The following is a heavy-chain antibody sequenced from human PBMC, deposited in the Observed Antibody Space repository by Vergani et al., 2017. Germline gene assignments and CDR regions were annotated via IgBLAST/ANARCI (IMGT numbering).Heavy chain of an antibody. CDR1: GGSFSGYY. CDR3: ARRPEIDYYGSGSYYKTH. D-gene: IGHD3-10*01. Sequence: QVQLQQWGAGLLKPSETLSLTCAVYGGSFSGYYWSWIRQPPGKGLEWIGEINHSGSTNYNPSLKSRVTISVDTSKNQFSLKLSSVTAADTAVYYCARRPEIDYYGSGSYYKTHWGQGTLVTVSS. CDR2: INHSGST. J-gene: IGHJ4*02. V-gene: IGHV4-34*01.